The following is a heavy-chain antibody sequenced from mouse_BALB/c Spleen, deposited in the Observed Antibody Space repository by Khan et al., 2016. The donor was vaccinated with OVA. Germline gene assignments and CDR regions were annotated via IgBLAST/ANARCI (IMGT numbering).Heavy chain of an antibody. Sequence: QVRLQQSGADLARPGASVKMSCKASGYTFTSYTMPWVKQRPGQGLEWIGYINPSSGYTKYNQKFKDKATLTADKSSSPVYMELSRVTSVDSAVYYCARTHERWGQGTTLTVSS. J-gene: IGHJ2*01. V-gene: IGHV1-4*01. CDR1: GYTFTSYT. CDR2: INPSSGYT. CDR3: ARTHER.